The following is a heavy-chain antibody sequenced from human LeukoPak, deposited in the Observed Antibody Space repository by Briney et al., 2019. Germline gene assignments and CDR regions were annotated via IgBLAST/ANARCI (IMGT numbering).Heavy chain of an antibody. Sequence: GGSLRLSCAASGFTFTNYAMHWVRQAPGKGLEFVAAINSDGDGTYYGNSVKGRFTISRDTSKNTLFLQMDSLRPYDTSVYYCARDKRNSNGWYATFDYWGQGTLVTVSS. D-gene: IGHD6-19*01. CDR1: GFTFTNYA. CDR3: ARDKRNSNGWYATFDY. CDR2: INSDGDGT. V-gene: IGHV3-64*01. J-gene: IGHJ4*02.